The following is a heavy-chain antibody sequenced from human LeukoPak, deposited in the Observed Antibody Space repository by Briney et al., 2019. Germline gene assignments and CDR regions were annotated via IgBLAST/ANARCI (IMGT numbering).Heavy chain of an antibody. J-gene: IGHJ3*02. CDR2: IKQDGSKK. CDR1: GFTFSTYG. Sequence: PGGSLRLSCAASGFTFSTYGMHWVRQAPGKGLEWVANIKQDGSKKYYVDSVKGRFTISRDNAKNSPYLQMNSLRAEDTAVYYCARPYDSSSYDAFDIWDQGTMVTVSS. CDR3: ARPYDSSSYDAFDI. D-gene: IGHD3-22*01. V-gene: IGHV3-7*03.